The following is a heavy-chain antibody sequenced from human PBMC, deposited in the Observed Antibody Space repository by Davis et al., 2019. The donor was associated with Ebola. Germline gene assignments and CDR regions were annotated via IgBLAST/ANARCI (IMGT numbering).Heavy chain of an antibody. CDR2: ISSRSSDI. CDR3: ARDLNPIYYVDY. D-gene: IGHD1-14*01. J-gene: IGHJ4*02. Sequence: PGGSLRLSCAASGFTFSSYSMNWVRQAPGKGLEWVSSISSRSSDIYYADSVKGRFTISRDNAKNSLYLQMNSLGAEDTAVYYCARDLNPIYYVDYWGQGTLVTVSS. V-gene: IGHV3-21*01. CDR1: GFTFSSYS.